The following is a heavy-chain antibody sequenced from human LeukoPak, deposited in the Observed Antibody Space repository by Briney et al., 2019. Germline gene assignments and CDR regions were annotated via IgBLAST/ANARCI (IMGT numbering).Heavy chain of an antibody. D-gene: IGHD1-7*01. J-gene: IGHJ4*02. CDR2: MSSSATTI. Sequence: GGSLRLSCAASEFXISTYEINWVRQAPGKGLEWVSYMSSSATTIYYADSVKGRLTISRDNSKNTLYLQMNGLRAEDTAVYYCARDLRKNSYFDYWGQGTLVTVSS. V-gene: IGHV3-48*03. CDR1: EFXISTYE. CDR3: ARDLRKNSYFDY.